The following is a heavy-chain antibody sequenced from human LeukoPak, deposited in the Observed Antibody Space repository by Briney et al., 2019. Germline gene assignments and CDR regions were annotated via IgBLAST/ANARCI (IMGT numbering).Heavy chain of an antibody. J-gene: IGHJ4*02. CDR3: ARDQLGSNDY. CDR2: ISYDGSNK. CDR1: GFTFSSYG. D-gene: IGHD7-27*01. V-gene: IGHV3-30*03. Sequence: GRSLRLSCAASGFTFSSYGMHWVRQAPGKGLEWVAVISYDGSNKYYADSVKGRFTISRDNSKNTLYLQMNSLRAEDTAVYYCARDQLGSNDYWGQGTLVTVSS.